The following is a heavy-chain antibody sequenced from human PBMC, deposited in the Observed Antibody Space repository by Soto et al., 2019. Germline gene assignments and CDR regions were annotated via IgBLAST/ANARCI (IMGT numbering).Heavy chain of an antibody. V-gene: IGHV3-33*01. CDR3: ARDAVGATLMWYYYGMDV. J-gene: IGHJ6*02. D-gene: IGHD1-26*01. CDR2: IWYDGSNK. CDR1: GFTFSSYG. Sequence: QVQLVESGGGVVQPGRSLRLSCAASGFTFSSYGMHWVRQAPGKGLEWVAVIWYDGSNKYYADSVKGRFTISRDNSKNTLYLQMNSLRAEDTAVYYCARDAVGATLMWYYYGMDVWGQGTTVTVSS.